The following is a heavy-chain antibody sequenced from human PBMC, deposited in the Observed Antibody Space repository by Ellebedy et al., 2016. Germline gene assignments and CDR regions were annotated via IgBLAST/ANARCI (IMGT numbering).Heavy chain of an antibody. Sequence: GESLKISXATSGFTFSNYFMTWIRRAPGKGLEWVATISAGGDNTFFADSVKGRFTISRDNSRDTLYLQMNSLRAEDTAVYYCYYGHYSGYWGQGTLVTVSS. CDR2: ISAGGDNT. CDR1: GFTFSNYF. CDR3: YYGHYSGY. D-gene: IGHD4-17*01. J-gene: IGHJ4*02. V-gene: IGHV3-23*01.